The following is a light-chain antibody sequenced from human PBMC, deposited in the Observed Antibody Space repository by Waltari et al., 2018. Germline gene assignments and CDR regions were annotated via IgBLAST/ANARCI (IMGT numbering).Light chain of an antibody. CDR1: VLAQHY. CDR2: KET. CDR3: QSADGSANDVV. J-gene: IGLJ2*01. V-gene: IGLV3-25*03. Sequence: SYELTQPPSVSVSPGQTASITCHGDVLAQHYSYWYSQRPGQAPVMVIYKETERPSEITERFSGASSGTIVTLTIYGVQAEDEADYYCQSADGSANDVVFGGGTKLTVL.